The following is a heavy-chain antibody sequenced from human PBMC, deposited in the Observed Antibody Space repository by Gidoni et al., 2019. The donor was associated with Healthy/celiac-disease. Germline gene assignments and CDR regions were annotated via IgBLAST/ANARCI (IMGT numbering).Heavy chain of an antibody. CDR1: SGTFSSYG. Sequence: QVQLVQSGAEVKRPGSSVKVSCNASSGTFSSYGISWVRQAPGQGLEWMGSIIPIFGTANHAQKFQGRVTITADESTSTAYMDLSSLRSDDTAVYYCAGGTLSAAGVGDYYYGMDVWGQGTTVTVSS. CDR3: AGGTLSAAGVGDYYYGMDV. J-gene: IGHJ6*02. V-gene: IGHV1-69*01. D-gene: IGHD6-13*01. CDR2: IIPIFGTA.